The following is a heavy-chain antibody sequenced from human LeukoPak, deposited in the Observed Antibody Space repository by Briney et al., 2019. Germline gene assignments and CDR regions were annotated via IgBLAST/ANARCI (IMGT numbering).Heavy chain of an antibody. Sequence: GGSLRLSCAASGFTFSTYCMHWVRQAPGKGPMWVSGINWKSDKIGYADSVKGRFTISRDNSKNSLYLQMNSPRVEDTALYYCAKDRYCTSSSCPIDYWGQGTMVTVSS. CDR3: AKDRYCTSSSCPIDY. D-gene: IGHD2-2*01. J-gene: IGHJ4*02. CDR2: INWKSDKI. CDR1: GFTFSTYC. V-gene: IGHV3-9*01.